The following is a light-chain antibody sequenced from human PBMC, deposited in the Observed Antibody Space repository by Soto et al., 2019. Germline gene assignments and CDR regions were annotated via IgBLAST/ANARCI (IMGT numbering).Light chain of an antibody. CDR1: QSISRR. CDR2: DVS. Sequence: DIQMTHSPSTLSASVGDRVIITCRGSQSISRRLAWYQQKPGKAPRLLIYDVSTLESGVPSRFSGSGSGTEFTLTISGLQPDDFATYYCQQYNSYSWTFGQGTKVDI. CDR3: QQYNSYSWT. J-gene: IGKJ1*01. V-gene: IGKV1-5*01.